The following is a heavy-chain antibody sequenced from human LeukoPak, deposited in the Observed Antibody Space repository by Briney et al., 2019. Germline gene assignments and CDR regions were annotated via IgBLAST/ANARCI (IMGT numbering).Heavy chain of an antibody. J-gene: IGHJ4*02. CDR3: ARSPQQLVPFDY. D-gene: IGHD6-13*01. CDR2: ISAYNGNT. Sequence: ASVKVSCKASGYTFTSYGISWVRQAPGQGLEWMGWISAYNGNTNYAQKLQGRVTMTTDTSTSTAYMELRSLRSDDMAVYYCARSPQQLVPFDYWGQGTLVTVSS. V-gene: IGHV1-18*03. CDR1: GYTFTSYG.